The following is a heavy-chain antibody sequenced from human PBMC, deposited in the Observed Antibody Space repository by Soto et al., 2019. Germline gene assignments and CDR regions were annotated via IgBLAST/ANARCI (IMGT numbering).Heavy chain of an antibody. Sequence: SETLSLTCTVSGGSISSYYWSWIRQPPGKGLEWIGYIYYSGSTNYNPSLKSRVTISVDTSKNQFSLKLSSVTAADTAVYYCARENGSGSGWRGYFDYWGQGTLVTVSS. D-gene: IGHD6-19*01. CDR3: ARENGSGSGWRGYFDY. V-gene: IGHV4-59*01. CDR2: IYYSGST. CDR1: GGSISSYY. J-gene: IGHJ4*02.